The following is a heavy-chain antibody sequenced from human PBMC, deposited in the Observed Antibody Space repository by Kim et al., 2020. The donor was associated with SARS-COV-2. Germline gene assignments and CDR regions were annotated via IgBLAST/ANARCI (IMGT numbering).Heavy chain of an antibody. J-gene: IGHJ2*01. D-gene: IGHD3-16*01. V-gene: IGHV3-30*02. CDR3: AKRPEVKRGGRHWYFDL. Sequence: VKGRFTISTDNSKNTLYLQMNSLRAEDTAVYYCAKRPEVKRGGRHWYFDLWGRGTLVTVSS.